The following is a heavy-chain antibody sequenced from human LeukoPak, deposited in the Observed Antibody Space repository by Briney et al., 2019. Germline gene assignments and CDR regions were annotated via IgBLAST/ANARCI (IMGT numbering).Heavy chain of an antibody. CDR2: IRSKAYGGTT. D-gene: IGHD2-2*01. Sequence: GGSLRLSCTASGFTFGGYAMSWVRQAPGKGLEWVGFIRSKAYGGTTEYAASVKGRFAISRDDSKSIAYLQMNSLKTEDTAVYYCTSHCSSTSCYLHRGYYYMDVWGKGTTVTVSS. CDR1: GFTFGGYA. V-gene: IGHV3-49*04. CDR3: TSHCSSTSCYLHRGYYYMDV. J-gene: IGHJ6*03.